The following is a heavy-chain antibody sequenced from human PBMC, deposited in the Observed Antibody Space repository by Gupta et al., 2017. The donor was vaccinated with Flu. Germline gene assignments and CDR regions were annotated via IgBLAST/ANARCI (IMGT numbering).Heavy chain of an antibody. V-gene: IGHV4-31*02. J-gene: IGHJ4*02. Sequence: SGNYYWSWIRQHPGKGLEWIGYIYSSGSTYNPSLKSRVTISVDTSANQFSLRLRSVTAADTAVYYCASGKKWLTATGYFDYWGQGTLVTVSS. CDR1: SGNYY. D-gene: IGHD5-12*01. CDR3: ASGKKWLTATGYFDY. CDR2: IYSSGST.